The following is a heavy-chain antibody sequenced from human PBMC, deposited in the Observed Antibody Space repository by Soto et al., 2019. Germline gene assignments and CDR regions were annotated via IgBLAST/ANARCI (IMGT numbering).Heavy chain of an antibody. V-gene: IGHV3-30-3*01. D-gene: IGHD3-3*01. CDR2: ISYDGSNK. Sequence: QVQLVESGGGVVQPGRSLRLSCAASGFTFSSYAMHWVRQAPGKGLEWVAVISYDGSNKYYADSVKGRFTISRDNSKNTMYLQMSSLRAEDTAVNDCARDGDFGSGSELAGVNCDYWGQVTLVTVSS. CDR1: GFTFSSYA. CDR3: ARDGDFGSGSELAGVNCDY. J-gene: IGHJ4*02.